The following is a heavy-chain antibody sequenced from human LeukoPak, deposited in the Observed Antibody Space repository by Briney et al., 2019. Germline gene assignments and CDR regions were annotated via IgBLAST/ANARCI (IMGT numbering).Heavy chain of an antibody. CDR1: GGSFSGYY. CDR2: INHSGST. V-gene: IGHV4-34*01. Sequence: PSETLSLTCAVYGGSFSGYYWSWIRQPPGKGLEWIGEINHSGSTNYNPSLKSRVTISVDTSKSQFSLKLSSVTAADTAVYYCARVGVLDTAMPIYYFDYWGQGTLVTVSS. J-gene: IGHJ4*02. D-gene: IGHD5-18*01. CDR3: ARVGVLDTAMPIYYFDY.